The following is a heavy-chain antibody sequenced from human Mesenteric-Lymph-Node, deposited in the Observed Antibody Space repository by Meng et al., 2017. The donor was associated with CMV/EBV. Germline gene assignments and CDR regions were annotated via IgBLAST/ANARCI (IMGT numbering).Heavy chain of an antibody. J-gene: IGHJ4*02. CDR3: ARDSPWSLDY. CDR2: ISWDGGST. CDR1: GFTFDNSA. Sequence: GGSLRLSCAASGFTFDNSAMHWVRQAPGKGLEWVSLISWDGGSTYYADSVKGRFTISRDNSKNSLYLQMNSLGPEDTALYYCARDSPWSLDYWGQGTLVTVSS. V-gene: IGHV3-43D*03. D-gene: IGHD2-8*02.